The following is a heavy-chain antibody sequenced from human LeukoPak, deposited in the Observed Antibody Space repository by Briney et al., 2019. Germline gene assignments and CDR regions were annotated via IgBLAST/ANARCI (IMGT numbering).Heavy chain of an antibody. D-gene: IGHD2-2*01. V-gene: IGHV3-23*01. CDR3: ARNPDKLGYCSSTSCCTLDY. CDR1: GFTFSSSA. J-gene: IGHJ4*02. CDR2: ISASGGST. Sequence: GGSLRLSCAASGFTFSSSAMSWVRQVPGKGLEWVSGISASGGSTYYADSVRGRFTISRDNSKNTLYLQMNSLRAEDTAVYYCARNPDKLGYCSSTSCCTLDYWGQGTLVTVSS.